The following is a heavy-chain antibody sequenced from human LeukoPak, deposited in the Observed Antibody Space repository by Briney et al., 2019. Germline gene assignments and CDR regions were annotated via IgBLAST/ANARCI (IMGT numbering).Heavy chain of an antibody. Sequence: AGSLRRSCAVSGHNFDDAWRNWVRQALGMGPEWLGQIISGGSGGAVDYAPPAVGRRTISKDDRTNTLHIQRNRLQNEDTAVYYCIVLLTWETRFYFDFWGHGILVTVSS. D-gene: IGHD1-26*01. J-gene: IGHJ4*01. V-gene: IGHV3-15*01. CDR2: IISGGSGGAV. CDR1: GHNFDDAW. CDR3: IVLLTWETRFYFDF.